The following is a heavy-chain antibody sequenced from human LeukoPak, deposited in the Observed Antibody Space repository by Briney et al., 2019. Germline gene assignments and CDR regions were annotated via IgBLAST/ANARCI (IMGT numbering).Heavy chain of an antibody. D-gene: IGHD6-13*01. CDR1: GYSFTSYW. CDR2: IYPGDSDT. Sequence: GESLKISCKGSGYSFTSYWIGWERQMPGKGLEWMGIIYPGDSDTRYSPSFQGQVTVSADKSISTAYLQWSSLKASDTAMYYCARQGAAAGTQENYYYYYMDVWGKGTTVTVSS. J-gene: IGHJ6*03. V-gene: IGHV5-51*01. CDR3: ARQGAAAGTQENYYYYYMDV.